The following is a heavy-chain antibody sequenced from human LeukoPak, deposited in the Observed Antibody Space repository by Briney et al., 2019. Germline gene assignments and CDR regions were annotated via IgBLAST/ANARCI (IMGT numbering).Heavy chain of an antibody. CDR3: ARDREWLVSYYYYGMDV. CDR2: INAGNGNT. J-gene: IGHJ6*02. V-gene: IGHV1-3*01. CDR1: GYTFTSYD. D-gene: IGHD6-19*01. Sequence: ASVKVSCKASGYTFTSYDINWVRQAPGQRLEWMGWINAGNGNTKYSQKFQGRVTITRDTSASTAYMELSSLRSEDTAVYYCARDREWLVSYYYYGMDVWGQGTTVTVSS.